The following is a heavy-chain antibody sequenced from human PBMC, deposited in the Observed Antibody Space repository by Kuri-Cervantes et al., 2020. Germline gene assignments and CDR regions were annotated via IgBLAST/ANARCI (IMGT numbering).Heavy chain of an antibody. J-gene: IGHJ4*02. Sequence: GESLKISCAASGFTFNNYGMHWVRQAPGKGLEWVADIWYDGSNKYYADSVKGRFTISRDNSKNTLYLQMNSLRAEDTAVYYCANNKGYSSGWGQGTLVTVSS. CDR2: IWYDGSNK. CDR1: GFTFNNYG. CDR3: ANNKGYSSG. V-gene: IGHV3-33*06. D-gene: IGHD6-19*01.